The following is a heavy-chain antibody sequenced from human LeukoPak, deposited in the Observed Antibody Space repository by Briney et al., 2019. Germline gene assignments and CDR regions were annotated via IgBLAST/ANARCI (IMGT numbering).Heavy chain of an antibody. V-gene: IGHV3-30*18. CDR2: ISYDGSNK. J-gene: IGHJ4*02. CDR1: GFTFSSYG. CDR3: AKRGGFDY. Sequence: QSGGSLRLSCAASGFTFSSYGMHWVRQAPGKGLEWVAVISYDGSNKYYADSVKGRFTISRDNSKNTLYLQMNSLRAEDTAVYYCAKRGGFDYWGQGTLVTVSS.